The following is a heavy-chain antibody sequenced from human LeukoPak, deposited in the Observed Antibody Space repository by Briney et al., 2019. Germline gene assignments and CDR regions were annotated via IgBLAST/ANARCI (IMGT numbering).Heavy chain of an antibody. D-gene: IGHD3-10*01. J-gene: IGHJ4*02. CDR2: ICYSGST. Sequence: PSETLSLTCTVSGGSISSYYWSWIRQPPGKGLEWIGYICYSGSTNYNPSLKSRVTISVDTSKNQFSLKLSSVTAADTAVYYYATVTMVRGVTIIDYWGQGTLVTVSS. CDR1: GGSISSYY. CDR3: ATVTMVRGVTIIDY. V-gene: IGHV4-59*01.